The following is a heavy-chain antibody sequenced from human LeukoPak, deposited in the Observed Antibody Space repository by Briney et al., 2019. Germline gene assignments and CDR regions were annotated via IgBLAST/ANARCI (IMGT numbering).Heavy chain of an antibody. CDR2: ISGSGGST. CDR1: GFTFSNYA. V-gene: IGHV3-23*01. J-gene: IGHJ4*02. D-gene: IGHD1/OR15-1a*01. CDR3: AKGKTTGGGPGYHIDY. Sequence: GGSLRLSCAASGFTFSNYAMSWVRGAPGKGLEWVSAISGSGGSTYYADSVKGRFTISRDNSKNTLYLQMNGLRAEDTAVYYCAKGKTTGGGPGYHIDYWGQGTLVTVSS.